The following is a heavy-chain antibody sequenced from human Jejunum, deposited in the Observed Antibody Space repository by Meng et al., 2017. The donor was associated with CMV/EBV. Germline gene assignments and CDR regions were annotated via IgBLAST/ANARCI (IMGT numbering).Heavy chain of an antibody. CDR1: GFTFSRFG. J-gene: IGHJ4*02. D-gene: IGHD2-21*02. V-gene: IGHV3-30*18. Sequence: VASGFTFSRFGMHWVRQAPGKGLEWVAGLSSDGSYIRYADSVRGRFTISRDNSKSTLFLQMNSLRTEDTAIYYSTKYCGGDCYRGNYWGQGTLVTVSS. CDR2: LSSDGSYI. CDR3: TKYCGGDCYRGNY.